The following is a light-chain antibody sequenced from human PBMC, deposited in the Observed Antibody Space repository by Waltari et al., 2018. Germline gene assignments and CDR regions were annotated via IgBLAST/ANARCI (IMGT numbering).Light chain of an antibody. CDR1: QSVTS. CDR2: GAS. CDR3: QQYGSLPLT. J-gene: IGKJ4*01. Sequence: EIVLPQSPGTLSLSPGERVTLSCRASQSVTSLAWYQHKPGQAPRLVIYGASTRATGIPDTFSGSGSGTDFTLTISRLEPEDFAVYYCQQYGSLPLTFGGGTKVEIK. V-gene: IGKV3-20*01.